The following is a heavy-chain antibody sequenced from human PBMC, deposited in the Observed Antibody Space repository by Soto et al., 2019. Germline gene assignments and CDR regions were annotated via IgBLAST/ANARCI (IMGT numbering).Heavy chain of an antibody. CDR2: IIPIFGTA. CDR3: ARWYYYGSGTRTHAFDI. CDR1: GGTFSSYA. J-gene: IGHJ3*02. D-gene: IGHD3-10*01. V-gene: IGHV1-69*06. Sequence: GASVKVSCKASGGTFSSYAISWVRQAPGQGLEWMGGIIPIFGTANYNPSLKSRVTISVDTSKNQFSLKLSSVTAADTAVYYCARWYYYGSGTRTHAFDIWGQGTMVTVSS.